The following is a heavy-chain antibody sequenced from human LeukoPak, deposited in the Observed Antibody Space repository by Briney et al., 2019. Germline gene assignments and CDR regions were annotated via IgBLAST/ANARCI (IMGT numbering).Heavy chain of an antibody. CDR1: GFTFSSYG. CDR2: ISYDGSNK. D-gene: IGHD3-22*01. J-gene: IGHJ4*02. CDR3: AKDLYDSSGYYSLDY. Sequence: GGSLRLSCAASGFTFSSYGMHWVRQAPGKGLEWVAVISYDGSNKYYADSVKGRFTISRDNSKNTLYLQMNSLRAEDTAVYYCAKDLYDSSGYYSLDYWGQGTLVTVSS. V-gene: IGHV3-30*18.